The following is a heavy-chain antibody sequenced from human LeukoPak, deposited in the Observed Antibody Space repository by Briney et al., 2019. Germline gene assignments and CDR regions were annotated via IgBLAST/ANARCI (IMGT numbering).Heavy chain of an antibody. D-gene: IGHD4/OR15-4a*01. CDR1: GFTFSSYD. V-gene: IGHV3-23*01. J-gene: IGHJ4*02. CDR3: ARRAGAYSHPYDY. Sequence: GGSLRLSCAASGFTFSSYDMTWVRLAPGKGLEWVSLISGSYTSTHYADSVKGRFTISRDNSKNTLYLQMNSLRAEDTAVYYCARRAGAYSHPYDYWGQGTLVTVSS. CDR2: ISGSYTST.